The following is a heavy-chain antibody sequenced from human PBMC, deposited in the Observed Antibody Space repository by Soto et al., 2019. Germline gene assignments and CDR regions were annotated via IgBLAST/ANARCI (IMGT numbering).Heavy chain of an antibody. CDR2: IYYSGST. D-gene: IGHD1-1*01. CDR1: GGSISSYY. Sequence: LSLTCTVSGGSISSYYWSWIRQPPGKGLEWIGYIYYSGSTNYNPSLKSRVTISVDTSKNQFSLKLSSVTAADTAVYYCARGRVRAWFDSWGQGTLVTVSS. CDR3: ARGRVRAWFDS. J-gene: IGHJ5*01. V-gene: IGHV4-59*01.